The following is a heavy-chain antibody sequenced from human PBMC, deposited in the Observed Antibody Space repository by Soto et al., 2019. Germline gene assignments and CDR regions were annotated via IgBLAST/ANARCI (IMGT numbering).Heavy chain of an antibody. CDR3: ARGQQGIRLLWFGELPNYYGMDV. D-gene: IGHD3-10*01. V-gene: IGHV1-8*01. J-gene: IGHJ6*02. CDR1: GYTFTSYD. CDR2: MNPNSGNT. Sequence: ASVKVSFKASGYTFTSYDINWVRQATGQGLEWMGWMNPNSGNTGYAQKFQGRVTMTRNTSISTAYMELSSLRSEDTAVYYCARGQQGIRLLWFGELPNYYGMDVWGQGTTVTVSS.